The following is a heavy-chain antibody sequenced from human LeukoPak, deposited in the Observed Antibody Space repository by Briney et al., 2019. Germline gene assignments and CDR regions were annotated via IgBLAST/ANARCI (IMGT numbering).Heavy chain of an antibody. CDR3: ARGRILRLIDY. CDR2: INHSGST. Sequence: SEALSLTCAVYGGSFSGYYWSWIRQPPGKGLEWIGEINHSGSTNYNPSLKSRVTISVDTSKNQFSLKLSSVTAADTAVYYCARGRILRLIDYWGQETLVTVAS. CDR1: GGSFSGYY. D-gene: IGHD2-15*01. V-gene: IGHV4-34*01. J-gene: IGHJ4*02.